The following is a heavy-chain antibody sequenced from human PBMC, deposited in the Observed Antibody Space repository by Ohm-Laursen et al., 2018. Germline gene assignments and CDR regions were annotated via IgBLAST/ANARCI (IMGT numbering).Heavy chain of an antibody. CDR1: GFIFKNYA. V-gene: IGHV3-23*01. J-gene: IGHJ4*02. D-gene: IGHD3-22*01. CDR3: AKAMYYYDSSGYFPCADY. CDR2: IRGDDDTT. Sequence: SLRLSCAASGFIFKNYAMNWVRQTPGKGLEWVSVIRGDDDTTYYIDSVKGRFTISRDNSRDTLYLQMNSLRAEDTAIYYCAKAMYYYDSSGYFPCADYWGQGTLVTVSS.